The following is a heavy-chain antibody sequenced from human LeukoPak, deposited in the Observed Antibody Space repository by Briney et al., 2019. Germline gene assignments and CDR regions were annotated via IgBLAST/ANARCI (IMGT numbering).Heavy chain of an antibody. CDR1: GYTYTGYY. CDR2: INPNSGGT. V-gene: IGHV1-2*02. CDR3: ARDCSSTSCYTGDY. J-gene: IGHJ4*02. Sequence: ASVKVSCKASGYTYTGYYMHWVRQAPGQGLEWMGWINPNSGGTNYAQKFQGRVTMTRDTSISTAYMELSRLRSDDTAVYYCARDCSSTSCYTGDYWGQGTLVTVSS. D-gene: IGHD2-2*02.